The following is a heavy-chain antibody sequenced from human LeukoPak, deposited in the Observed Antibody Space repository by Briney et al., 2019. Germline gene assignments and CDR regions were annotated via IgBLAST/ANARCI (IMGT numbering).Heavy chain of an antibody. CDR3: TRVQLLWLQYSFDF. Sequence: SETLSLTCTVSGDSISNDDWSWIRQPPGKGLEWIGDISYSGSTNYNPSPKRRSTMSLGTSENQFSPNLSSVTAADTAVYHCTRVQLLWLQYSFDFWGQGTLVTVSS. V-gene: IGHV4-59*01. J-gene: IGHJ4*02. CDR1: GDSISNDD. CDR2: ISYSGST. D-gene: IGHD3-10*01.